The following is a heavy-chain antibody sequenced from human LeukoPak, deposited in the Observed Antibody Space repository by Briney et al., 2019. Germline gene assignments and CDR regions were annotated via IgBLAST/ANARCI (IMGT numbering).Heavy chain of an antibody. CDR1: GFTFSSYA. J-gene: IGHJ6*02. Sequence: GGSLRLSCAASGFTFSSYAMSWVRQAPGKGLEWVSAISGSGGSTYYADSVKGRFTISRDNSKNTLYLQMNSLRAEDTAVYYCARDKQWLVSYHYYGMDVWGQGTTVTASS. V-gene: IGHV3-23*01. D-gene: IGHD6-19*01. CDR3: ARDKQWLVSYHYYGMDV. CDR2: ISGSGGST.